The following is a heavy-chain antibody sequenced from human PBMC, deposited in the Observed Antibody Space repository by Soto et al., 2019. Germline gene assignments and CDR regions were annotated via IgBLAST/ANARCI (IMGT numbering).Heavy chain of an antibody. CDR2: ISAYNGNT. Sequence: QVQLVQSGAEVKKPGASVKVSCKASGYTFTSYGISWVRQAPGQGLEWMGWISAYNGNTNYAQKLQGRVTMTTDTSTSTADMELRSLRSDDTAVYYCARDRGYYYGSGSFDYWGQGTLVTVSS. CDR1: GYTFTSYG. CDR3: ARDRGYYYGSGSFDY. V-gene: IGHV1-18*01. D-gene: IGHD3-10*01. J-gene: IGHJ4*02.